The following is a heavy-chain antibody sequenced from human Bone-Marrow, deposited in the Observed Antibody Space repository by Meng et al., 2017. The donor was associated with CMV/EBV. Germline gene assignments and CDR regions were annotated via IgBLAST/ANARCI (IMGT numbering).Heavy chain of an antibody. V-gene: IGHV3-21*01. CDR2: ISSSSSYI. J-gene: IGHJ6*02. Sequence: GGSLRLSCAASQFTFSSYDMNWVRQAPGEGLEWVSSISSSSSYIYYADSVKGRFTISRDNAKNTLYLQMNSLRAEDTAVYYCARDNVQVPGGYYYYGMDVWGQGTTVTVSS. CDR3: ARDNVQVPGGYYYYGMDV. CDR1: QFTFSSYD. D-gene: IGHD6-6*01.